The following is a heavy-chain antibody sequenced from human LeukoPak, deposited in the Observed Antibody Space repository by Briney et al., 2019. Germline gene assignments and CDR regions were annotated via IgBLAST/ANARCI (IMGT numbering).Heavy chain of an antibody. CDR3: ARGPLQMEHLYYFDH. Sequence: EASVKVSCKASGYTFTSYGISWVRQAPGQGLEWMGWISTYNAKTTYAQKVQDRVTMTTDTSTSTAYMELRSLRSDDTAIYYCARGPLQMEHLYYFDHWGQGTLVTVSS. CDR1: GYTFTSYG. D-gene: IGHD1-1*01. J-gene: IGHJ4*02. CDR2: ISTYNAKT. V-gene: IGHV1-18*01.